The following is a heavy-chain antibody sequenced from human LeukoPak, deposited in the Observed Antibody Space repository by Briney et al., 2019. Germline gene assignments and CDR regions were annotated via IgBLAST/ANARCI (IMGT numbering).Heavy chain of an antibody. Sequence: SETLSLTCTVSGGSISSYYWSWIRQPPGKGPEWIGYIYYSGSTNYNPSLKSRVTISVDTSKNQFSLKLSSVTAADTAVYYCARDSGYPYYFDYWGQGTLVTVSS. CDR1: GGSISSYY. J-gene: IGHJ4*02. V-gene: IGHV4-59*01. CDR2: IYYSGST. D-gene: IGHD5-12*01. CDR3: ARDSGYPYYFDY.